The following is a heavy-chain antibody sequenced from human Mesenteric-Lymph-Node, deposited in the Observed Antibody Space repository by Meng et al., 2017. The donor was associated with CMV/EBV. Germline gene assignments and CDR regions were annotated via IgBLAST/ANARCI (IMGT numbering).Heavy chain of an antibody. CDR1: GYTFTGYY. D-gene: IGHD6-6*01. CDR2: INPNSGGT. J-gene: IGHJ4*02. V-gene: IGHV1-2*02. Sequence: ASVKVSCKASGYTFTGYYMHWVRQAPGQGLEWMGWINPNSGGTNYAQKFQGRVTMTRDTSISTAYMELSRLRSDDTAVYYCARQEYSGTYHLLDYWGQGTLVTVSS. CDR3: ARQEYSGTYHLLDY.